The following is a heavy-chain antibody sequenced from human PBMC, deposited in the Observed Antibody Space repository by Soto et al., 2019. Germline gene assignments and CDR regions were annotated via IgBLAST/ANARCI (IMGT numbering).Heavy chain of an antibody. J-gene: IGHJ6*03. CDR1: GGSISSSSYY. Sequence: QLQLQESGPGLVKPSETLSLTCNVSGGSISSSSYYWGWIRQPPGKGLEWIGSIYYSWSTYYNPSLKSRVTLSVDTSKNHFSVKLSSVAAADTAVYYCGRGYYYMDVWGKGTTVTVSS. CDR3: GRGYYYMDV. CDR2: IYYSWST. V-gene: IGHV4-39*02.